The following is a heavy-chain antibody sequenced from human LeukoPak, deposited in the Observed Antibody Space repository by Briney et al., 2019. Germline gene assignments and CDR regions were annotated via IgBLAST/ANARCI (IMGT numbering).Heavy chain of an antibody. V-gene: IGHV3-21*01. CDR2: ISSSSSYI. J-gene: IGHJ4*02. D-gene: IGHD4-11*01. CDR3: ARDLGGKMTTVTRGGY. Sequence: AGGSLRLSCAASGFTFSSYSMNWVRQAPGKGLEWVSSISSSSSYIYYADSVKGRFTISRDNAKNSLYLQMNSLRAEDTAVYYCARDLGGKMTTVTRGGYWGQGTLVTVSS. CDR1: GFTFSSYS.